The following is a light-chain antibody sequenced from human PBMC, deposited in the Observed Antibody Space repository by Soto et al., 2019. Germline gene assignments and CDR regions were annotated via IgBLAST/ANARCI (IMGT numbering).Light chain of an antibody. CDR3: QQRSNPLT. CDR2: DAS. J-gene: IGKJ4*01. V-gene: IGKV3-11*01. Sequence: IVLTQSPATLSFSAGEIATLSFRASQSISSYLAWYQQKPGQAPRLLIYDASNRATGIPARFSGSGSGTDFTLTIGSLEPEDFAVYYCQQRSNPLTFGGGTKV. CDR1: QSISSY.